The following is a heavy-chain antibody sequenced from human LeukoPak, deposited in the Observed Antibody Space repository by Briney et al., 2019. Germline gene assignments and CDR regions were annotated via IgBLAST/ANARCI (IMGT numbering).Heavy chain of an antibody. Sequence: SETLSLTCVVYGESFSGYYWTWIRQPPGKGLEWIGEIIDTGSTKYNSSLKSRVTISVDTSKNQFSLKLSSVTAADTAVYYCARDGRAVAGPNDYWGQGTLVTVSS. J-gene: IGHJ4*02. CDR3: ARDGRAVAGPNDY. CDR1: GESFSGYY. V-gene: IGHV4-34*12. CDR2: IIDTGST. D-gene: IGHD6-19*01.